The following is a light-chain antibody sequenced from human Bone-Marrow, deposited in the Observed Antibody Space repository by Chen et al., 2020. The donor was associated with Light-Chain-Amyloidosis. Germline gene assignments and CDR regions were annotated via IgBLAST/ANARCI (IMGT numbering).Light chain of an antibody. V-gene: IGLV3-21*02. CDR3: QVWDSNNDRPV. CDR1: SIESKF. CDR2: ETY. Sequence: SYVLTQPPSVSVAPGQTARISCGGNSIESKFVHWYQQKAGQAPVLVVYETYDRPSGIPERFSGSNSGSTATLIISRVEAGDEADYYGQVWDSNNDRPVFGGGSKLTVL. J-gene: IGLJ3*02.